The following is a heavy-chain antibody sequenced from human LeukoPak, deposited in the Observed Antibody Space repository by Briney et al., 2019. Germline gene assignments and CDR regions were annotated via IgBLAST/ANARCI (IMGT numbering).Heavy chain of an antibody. Sequence: GASVKVSCKASGYTFTSYGISWVRQAPGQGLEWMGWISAYNGNTNYAQKFQGRVTMTRDTSISTAYMELSRLRSDDTAVYYCARDLIGEEDYWGQGTLVTVSS. CDR1: GYTFTSYG. V-gene: IGHV1-18*01. CDR3: ARDLIGEEDY. J-gene: IGHJ4*02. D-gene: IGHD3-10*01. CDR2: ISAYNGNT.